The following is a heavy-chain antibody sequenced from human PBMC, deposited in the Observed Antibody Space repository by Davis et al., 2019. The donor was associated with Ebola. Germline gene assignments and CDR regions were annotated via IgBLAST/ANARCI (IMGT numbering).Heavy chain of an antibody. V-gene: IGHV4-59*01. CDR3: AAHSSSWYPNYWFDP. D-gene: IGHD6-13*01. J-gene: IGHJ5*02. CDR2: IYYSAST. Sequence: SETLSLTCTVSGGSISSYYWSWIRQPPGKGLEWIGYIYYSASTNYNPSLKSRVTISVDTSKNQFSLKLSSVTAADTAVYYCAAHSSSWYPNYWFDPWGQGTLVTVSS. CDR1: GGSISSYY.